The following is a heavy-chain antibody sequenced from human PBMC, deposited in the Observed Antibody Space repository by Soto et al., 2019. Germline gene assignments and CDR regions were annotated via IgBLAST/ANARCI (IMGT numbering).Heavy chain of an antibody. Sequence: QVQLVQSGAEVKKPGASVKVSCKVSGYTLSELYVHWLRQAPGKGLGWLGGFDPEEGNTIYAQNFRGRVTMTDDTSTDTAHMELSSLRSDDTAVYYCATGFPQWELLQYWGQGTLLTFSS. CDR2: FDPEEGNT. J-gene: IGHJ4*02. CDR1: GYTLSELY. D-gene: IGHD1-26*01. V-gene: IGHV1-24*01. CDR3: ATGFPQWELLQY.